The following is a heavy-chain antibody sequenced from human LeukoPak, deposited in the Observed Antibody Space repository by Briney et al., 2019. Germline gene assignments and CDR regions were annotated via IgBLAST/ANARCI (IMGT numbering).Heavy chain of an antibody. V-gene: IGHV3-23*01. D-gene: IGHD5-24*01. J-gene: IGHJ3*01. Sequence: GGSLRLSCAASGXTFSSYAMSWVRQAPGKGLEWVSGISGSGPYTFYTDSVKGRFTISRDNSKDTLYLQMNSLRAEDTAIYYCARDIQLSTWGLGTMVTVSS. CDR1: GXTFSSYA. CDR2: ISGSGPYT. CDR3: ARDIQLST.